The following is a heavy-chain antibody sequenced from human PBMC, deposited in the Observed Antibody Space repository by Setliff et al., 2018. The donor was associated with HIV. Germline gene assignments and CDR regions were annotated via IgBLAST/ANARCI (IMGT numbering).Heavy chain of an antibody. CDR3: AIDSGSWNFDY. CDR2: IYYSGST. Sequence: SETLSLTCTGSGGSISSYYWSWIRQPPGKGLEWIGYIYYSGSTNYNPSLKSRVTISVETSKNQFSLKLSSVTAADTAVYYCAIDSGSWNFDYRGQGTLVTVSS. CDR1: GGSISSYY. V-gene: IGHV4-59*01. D-gene: IGHD1-26*01. J-gene: IGHJ4*02.